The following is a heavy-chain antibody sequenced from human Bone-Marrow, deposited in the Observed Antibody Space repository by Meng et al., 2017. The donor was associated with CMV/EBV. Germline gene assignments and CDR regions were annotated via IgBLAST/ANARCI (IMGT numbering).Heavy chain of an antibody. CDR1: GGTFSSYA. CDR2: IIPIFGTA. CDR3: ARLTAYTIFGVAPIGGYYFDY. D-gene: IGHD3-3*01. Sequence: SVKVSCKASGGTFSSYAISWVRQAPGQGLEWMGGIIPIFGTANYAQKFQGRVTITTDESTSTAYMELSSLRSEDTAVYYCARLTAYTIFGVAPIGGYYFDYWGQGTLVTVSS. V-gene: IGHV1-69*05. J-gene: IGHJ4*02.